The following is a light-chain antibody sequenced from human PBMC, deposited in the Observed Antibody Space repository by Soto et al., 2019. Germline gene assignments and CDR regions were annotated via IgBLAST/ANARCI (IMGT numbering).Light chain of an antibody. Sequence: QSALTQPPSASGSPGQSVTISCTGTSSDVGGYKYVSWYQQHPGKAPKLQIYEATQRPSGVPDRFSGSKSGNTASLTVSGLQAEDEADYYCSSYADSNNLLFGGGTKVTVL. J-gene: IGLJ3*02. CDR2: EAT. CDR3: SSYADSNNLL. V-gene: IGLV2-8*01. CDR1: SSDVGGYKY.